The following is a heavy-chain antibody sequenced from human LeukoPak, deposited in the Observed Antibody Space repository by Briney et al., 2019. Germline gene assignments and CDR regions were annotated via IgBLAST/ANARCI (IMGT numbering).Heavy chain of an antibody. Sequence: PGGSLRLSCAASGFTFSSYSMNWVRQAPGKGLEWVSSISSSSSYMYYADSVKGRFTISRDNAKNSLYLQMNSLRAEDTAVYYCARIGVVPAAGFDYWGQGTLVTVSS. V-gene: IGHV3-21*01. CDR2: ISSSSSYM. D-gene: IGHD2-2*01. CDR3: ARIGVVPAAGFDY. J-gene: IGHJ4*02. CDR1: GFTFSSYS.